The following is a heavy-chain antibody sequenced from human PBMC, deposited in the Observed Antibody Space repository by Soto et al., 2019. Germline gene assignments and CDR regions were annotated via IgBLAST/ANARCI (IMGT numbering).Heavy chain of an antibody. J-gene: IGHJ4*02. CDR3: MTTYGAYSYDSSY. D-gene: IGHD3-22*01. Sequence: PSETLSLTCTVSGDSINNDDHFWTWIRQRPGQGLEWIGYIFYSGATYYNPSLKARVTISIDKSRKYFSLDLSSVTAADTAVYYCMTTYGAYSYDSSYWGQGTLVTVSS. CDR2: IFYSGAT. V-gene: IGHV4-30-4*08. CDR1: GDSINNDDHF.